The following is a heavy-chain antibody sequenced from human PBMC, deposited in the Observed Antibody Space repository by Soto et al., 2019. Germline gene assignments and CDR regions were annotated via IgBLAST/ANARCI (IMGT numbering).Heavy chain of an antibody. CDR3: ARLGSSGWYQGSYFDY. V-gene: IGHV4-39*01. J-gene: IGHJ4*02. D-gene: IGHD6-19*01. CDR1: GGSITRNDNY. Sequence: QLQLQESGPGLVRPSETLSLICTVSGGSITRNDNYWGWIRQSPGKGLEWIGDIKSSGSTNYNLSLKSRVSMSVETSKKQFSLKMNSVTAADTAVYYCARLGSSGWYQGSYFDYWGQGTLVTVSS. CDR2: IKSSGST.